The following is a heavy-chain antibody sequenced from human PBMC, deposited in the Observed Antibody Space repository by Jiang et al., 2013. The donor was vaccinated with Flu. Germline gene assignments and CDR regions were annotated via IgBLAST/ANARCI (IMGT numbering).Heavy chain of an antibody. J-gene: IGHJ4*02. CDR1: GFSLSTGAVG. D-gene: IGHD2-21*01. CDR2: IYGDDDK. Sequence: PTQTLTLTCTFSGFSLSTGAVGVGWIRQPPGKALEWLALIYGDDDKRYSPSLKSRLTITKDTSKNQVVLTMTNMDPVDTATYYCAHRYCGDAGYCYSGLDYWGQGTLVTVSS. CDR3: AHRYCGDAGYCYSGLDY. V-gene: IGHV2-5*02.